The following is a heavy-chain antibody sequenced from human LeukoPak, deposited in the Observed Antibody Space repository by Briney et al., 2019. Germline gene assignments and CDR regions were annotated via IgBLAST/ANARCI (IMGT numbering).Heavy chain of an antibody. D-gene: IGHD3-22*01. CDR1: GYTFTGYY. CDR3: AREWGGDYYDSSGYGPSLDY. J-gene: IGHJ4*02. Sequence: ASVKVSCKASGYTFTGYYMHWVRQAPGQGLEWMGWINPNSGGTNYAQKFQGKVTMTRDTSISTAYMELSRLRSDDTAVYYCAREWGGDYYDSSGYGPSLDYWGQGTLVTVSS. CDR2: INPNSGGT. V-gene: IGHV1-2*02.